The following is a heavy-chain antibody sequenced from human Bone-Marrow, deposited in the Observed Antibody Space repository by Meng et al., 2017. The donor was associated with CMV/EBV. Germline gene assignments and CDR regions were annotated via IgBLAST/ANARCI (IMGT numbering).Heavy chain of an antibody. Sequence: GSLRLSCTVPGGSISSSSYYWGWIRQPPGKGLEWIGSIYYSGSTYYNPSLKSRVTISVDTSKNQFSLKLSSVTAADTAVYYCARRSTAKEFRPFDYWGQGTLVTVSS. CDR2: IYYSGST. J-gene: IGHJ4*02. D-gene: IGHD5-18*01. CDR3: ARRSTAKEFRPFDY. V-gene: IGHV4-39*01. CDR1: GGSISSSSYY.